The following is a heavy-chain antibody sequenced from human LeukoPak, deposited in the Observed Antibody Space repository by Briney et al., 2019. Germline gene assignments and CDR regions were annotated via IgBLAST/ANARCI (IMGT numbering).Heavy chain of an antibody. V-gene: IGHV1-8*01. D-gene: IGHD3-10*01. CDR1: GYTFTSYD. J-gene: IGHJ5*02. CDR3: ARSRITMVRGVIITRFGVDP. CDR2: MNPNSGNT. Sequence: ASVKGSCKASGYTFTSYDINWVRQATGQGLEWMGWMNPNSGNTGYAQKFQGRVTMTRNTSISTAYMELSSLRSEDTAVYYCARSRITMVRGVIITRFGVDPWGQGTLVTVSS.